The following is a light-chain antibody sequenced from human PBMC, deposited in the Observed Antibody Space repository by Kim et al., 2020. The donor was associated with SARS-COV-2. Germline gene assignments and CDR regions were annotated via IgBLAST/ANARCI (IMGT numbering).Light chain of an antibody. J-gene: IGLJ3*02. V-gene: IGLV2-14*03. CDR1: SSDMGAFDF. Sequence: QSALTQPASVSGSPGQSITIPCSGTSSDMGAFDFVSWYQQHPGKAPKLMIYDVSNRPAGVSYRFSGSKSGNTASLTISGLQAEDEADYYCTSYTRVNTWVFGGGTQLTVL. CDR2: DVS. CDR3: TSYTRVNTWV.